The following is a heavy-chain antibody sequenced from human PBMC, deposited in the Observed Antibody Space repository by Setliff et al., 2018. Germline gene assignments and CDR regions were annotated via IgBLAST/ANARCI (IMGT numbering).Heavy chain of an antibody. J-gene: IGHJ4*02. Sequence: SETLSLTCTVSGGSISSDTYYWGWIRQPPGKGLEWIGSIFHSGSTYYSPSLKSRVTISVDTSKNQFYLKLTSVTAEDTAVYYCARILGDCSGGSCYVPYWGQGTLVTVSS. D-gene: IGHD2-15*01. V-gene: IGHV4-39*01. CDR1: GGSISSDTYY. CDR2: IFHSGST. CDR3: ARILGDCSGGSCYVPY.